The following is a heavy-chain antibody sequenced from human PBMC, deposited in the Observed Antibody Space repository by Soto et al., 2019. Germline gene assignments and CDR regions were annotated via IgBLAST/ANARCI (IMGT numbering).Heavy chain of an antibody. CDR2: IYWDDDK. D-gene: IGHD3-3*01. Sequence: QITLKESGPTLVKPTQTLTLTCTFSGFSLSTSGVGVGWIRQPPGKALEWLALIYWDDDKRYSPSLKSRLTITKDTSKNQVVLTMTNMDPVDTATYYCAHSLYDFWSGYFDYWGQGTLVTVAS. V-gene: IGHV2-5*02. CDR1: GFSLSTSGVG. J-gene: IGHJ4*02. CDR3: AHSLYDFWSGYFDY.